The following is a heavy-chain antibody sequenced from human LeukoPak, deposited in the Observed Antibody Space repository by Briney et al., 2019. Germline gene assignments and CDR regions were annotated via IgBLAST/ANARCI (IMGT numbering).Heavy chain of an antibody. CDR2: ISTYTGNT. J-gene: IGHJ4*02. CDR1: GYTFNSYG. V-gene: IGHV1-18*01. CDR3: AVVLPPVPN. D-gene: IGHD2-2*01. Sequence: ASVKVSCKTSGYTFNSYGISWVRQAPGQGLEWMGWISTYTGNTNYAQKLQGRVTMTTDTSTSTAYMEMRSLTPDDTAVYYCAVVLPPVPNWGQGTLVTVSS.